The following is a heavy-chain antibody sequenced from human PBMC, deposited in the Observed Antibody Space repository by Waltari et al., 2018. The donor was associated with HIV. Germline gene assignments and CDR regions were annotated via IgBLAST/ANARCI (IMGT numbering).Heavy chain of an antibody. CDR2: IYTSGST. Sequence: QVQLQESGPGLVKASETLSLTCTVSGGSISSYYWSWIRQPAGKGLEWIGGIYTSGSTNYNSSLWCRFASSIDTSKNQVFLKRSSVTAADTAVYYCAREYCSSTSCSPNGRLGAFDIWGQGTMVTVSS. D-gene: IGHD2-2*01. J-gene: IGHJ3*02. V-gene: IGHV4-4*07. CDR3: AREYCSSTSCSPNGRLGAFDI. CDR1: GGSISSYY.